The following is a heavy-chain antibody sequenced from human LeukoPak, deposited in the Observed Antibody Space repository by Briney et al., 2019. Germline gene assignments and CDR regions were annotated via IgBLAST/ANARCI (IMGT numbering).Heavy chain of an antibody. CDR1: GFTFSSYS. V-gene: IGHV3-48*01. J-gene: IGHJ4*02. Sequence: PGGSLRLSCAASGFTFSSYSMNWVRQAPGKGLEWVSYISSSSSTIYYADSVKGRFTISRDNAKNSLYLQMNYLRVEDTAVYYCARGLGAPDWWGQGTLVTVSS. D-gene: IGHD1-26*01. CDR3: ARGLGAPDW. CDR2: ISSSSSTI.